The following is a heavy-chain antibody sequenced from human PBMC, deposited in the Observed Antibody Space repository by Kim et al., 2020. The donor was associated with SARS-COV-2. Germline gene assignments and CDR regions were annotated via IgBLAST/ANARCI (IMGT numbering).Heavy chain of an antibody. CDR1: GFTFSSYA. V-gene: IGHV3-30-3*01. CDR3: ARDLMGWFGELHSNP. D-gene: IGHD3-10*01. J-gene: IGHJ5*02. Sequence: GGSLRLSCAASGFTFSSYAMHWVRQAPGKGLEWVAVISYDGSNKYYADSVKGRFTISRDNSKNTLYLQMNSLRAEDTAVYYCARDLMGWFGELHSNPWGQGTLVTVSS. CDR2: ISYDGSNK.